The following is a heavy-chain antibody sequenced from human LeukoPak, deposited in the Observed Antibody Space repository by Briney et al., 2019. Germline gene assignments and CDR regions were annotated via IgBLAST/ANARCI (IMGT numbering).Heavy chain of an antibody. V-gene: IGHV1-46*03. CDR1: GYTFTSFY. D-gene: IGHD2-2*01. Sequence: ASVKVSCKASGYTFTSFYMHWVRQAPAQGLEWMGIINPSGGSTSYAQKFQGRVTMTRDTSTSTVYMELSSLRSEDTAVYYCARLVGDLDAFDIWGQGTMVTVSS. CDR3: ARLVGDLDAFDI. CDR2: INPSGGST. J-gene: IGHJ3*02.